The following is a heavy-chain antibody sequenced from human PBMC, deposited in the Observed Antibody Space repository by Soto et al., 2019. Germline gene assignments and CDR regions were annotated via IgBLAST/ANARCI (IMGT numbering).Heavy chain of an antibody. CDR3: ARGLIAARPRNYYYMDV. CDR1: GGSFSGYY. V-gene: IGHV4-34*01. Sequence: SETLSLTCAVYGGSFSGYYWSWIRQPPGKGLEWIGEINHSGSTNYNPSLKSRVTISVDTSKNQFSLKLSSVTAADTAVYYCARGLIAARPRNYYYMDVWVKGTTVTVSS. CDR2: INHSGST. J-gene: IGHJ6*03. D-gene: IGHD6-6*01.